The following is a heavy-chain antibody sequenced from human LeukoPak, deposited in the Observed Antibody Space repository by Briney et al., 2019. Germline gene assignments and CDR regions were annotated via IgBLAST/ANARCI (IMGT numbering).Heavy chain of an antibody. D-gene: IGHD5-18*01. CDR2: IRYDGSNK. J-gene: IGHJ3*02. Sequence: GGSLRLSCAASGFTFSSYGMHWVRQAPGKGLEWVALIRYDGSNKYYADSVKGRFTISRDNSKNTLYLQMNSLRAEDTAVYYCAKDSRAMFTWNDAFDIWGQGTMVTVSS. CDR1: GFTFSSYG. V-gene: IGHV3-30*02. CDR3: AKDSRAMFTWNDAFDI.